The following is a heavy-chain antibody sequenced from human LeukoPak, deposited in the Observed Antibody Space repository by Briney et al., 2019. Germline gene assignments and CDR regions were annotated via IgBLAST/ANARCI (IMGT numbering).Heavy chain of an antibody. CDR1: GGSFSGYY. J-gene: IGHJ4*02. CDR3: ARHSYARSGYYSRPYYFDY. V-gene: IGHV4-34*01. CDR2: INHGGSA. D-gene: IGHD3-22*01. Sequence: SETLSLTCAVYGGSFSGYYWSWIRQPPGKGLEWIGEINHGGSANYNPSLNSRVTISVDTSKNQFSLKLSSVTAADTAVYYCARHSYARSGYYSRPYYFDYWGQGTLVTVSS.